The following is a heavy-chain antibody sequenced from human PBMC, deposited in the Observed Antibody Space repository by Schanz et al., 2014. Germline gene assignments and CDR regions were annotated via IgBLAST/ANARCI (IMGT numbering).Heavy chain of an antibody. V-gene: IGHV3-23*04. CDR2: ISIRGGNT. D-gene: IGHD5-12*01. Sequence: EVQLVESGGGLVQPGGSLRLSCAASGFTFSTYAMTWVRQAPGKGLEWVSSISIRGGNTYYTDSVKGRFTISRDSSKNTLFLQMNSLRAEDTAVYFCARDGGRDGYNLAFDVWGQGTLVTVSS. J-gene: IGHJ3*01. CDR1: GFTFSTYA. CDR3: ARDGGRDGYNLAFDV.